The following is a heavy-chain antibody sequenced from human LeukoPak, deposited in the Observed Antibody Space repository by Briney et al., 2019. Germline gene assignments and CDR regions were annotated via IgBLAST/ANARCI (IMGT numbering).Heavy chain of an antibody. D-gene: IGHD7-27*01. J-gene: IGHJ2*01. CDR3: ARDLGLYWYFDL. V-gene: IGHV3-66*01. CDR1: GFTVSSYY. CDR2: IYSGGST. Sequence: GGSLRLSCAASGFTVSSYYMSWVRQVPGKGLEWLSVIYSGGSTYYADSVKGRFTIPRDNSKNTLYLQMNSLRAEDTAVYYCARDLGLYWYFDLWGRGTLVTVSS.